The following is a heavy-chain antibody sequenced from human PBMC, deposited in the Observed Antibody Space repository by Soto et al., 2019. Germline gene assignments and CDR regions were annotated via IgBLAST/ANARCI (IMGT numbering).Heavy chain of an antibody. CDR3: AKGCEFRKYYYDSRCAFDI. Sequence: QVQLVESGGGVVQPGRSLRLSCAASGFTFSSYGMHWVRQAPGKGLEWVAVISYDGSNKYYADSVKGRFTISRDNSKNTLYLQMNSLRAEDTAVYYCAKGCEFRKYYYDSRCAFDIWGQGTMVTVSS. D-gene: IGHD3-22*01. CDR2: ISYDGSNK. CDR1: GFTFSSYG. J-gene: IGHJ3*02. V-gene: IGHV3-30*18.